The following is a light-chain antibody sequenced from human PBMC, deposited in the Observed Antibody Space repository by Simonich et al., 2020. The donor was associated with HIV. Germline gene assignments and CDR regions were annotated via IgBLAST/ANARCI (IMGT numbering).Light chain of an antibody. CDR3: SSHTSSSSVI. Sequence: HSALTQPASVSGSPGQSINISCTGSSRDIGGYKYFFWYQHHPGKAPKLMIYDVSKRPSGVSNRFSGSKSGNTASLTISGLQDEDEADYYCSSHTSSSSVIFGGGTKLTVV. CDR1: SRDIGGYKY. V-gene: IGLV2-14*03. J-gene: IGLJ2*01. CDR2: DVS.